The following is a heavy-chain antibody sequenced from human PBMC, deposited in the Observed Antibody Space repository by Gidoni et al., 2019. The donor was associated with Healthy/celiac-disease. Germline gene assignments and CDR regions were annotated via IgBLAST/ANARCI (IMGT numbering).Heavy chain of an antibody. CDR1: GFPFDDYA. J-gene: IGHJ4*02. CDR2: ISWNSGSI. V-gene: IGHV3-9*01. Sequence: EVQLVESGGGLVQPGRSLRLSCAASGFPFDDYAMHWVRQAPGQGLVWVSGISWNSGSIGYADSGKGRFTISRDNAKNSLYLQMNSLRAEDTALYYCAKMGTGIGDILTGYSLGYYFDYWGQGTLVTVSS. D-gene: IGHD3-9*01. CDR3: AKMGTGIGDILTGYSLGYYFDY.